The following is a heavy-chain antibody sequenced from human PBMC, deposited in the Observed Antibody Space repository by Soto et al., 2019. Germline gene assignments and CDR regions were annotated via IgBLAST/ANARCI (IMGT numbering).Heavy chain of an antibody. CDR2: INPKTGDT. J-gene: IGHJ4*02. D-gene: IGHD6-6*01. CDR1: GYIFTDPH. V-gene: IGHV1-2*02. Sequence: QVQLVQSRTEVKKPGASVKVSCKAPGYIFTDPHIHWVRQASGQGLEWLGWINPKTGDTHYSQKFQGRIILTRDTSISTAYMELTNLTSDDTAVYYCGRDPPRFFTSSPEGAGLWGQGTLVTVSS. CDR3: GRDPPRFFTSSPEGAGL.